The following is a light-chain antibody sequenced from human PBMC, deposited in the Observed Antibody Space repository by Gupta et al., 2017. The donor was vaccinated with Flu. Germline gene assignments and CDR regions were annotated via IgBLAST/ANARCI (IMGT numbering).Light chain of an antibody. CDR1: QSVSSSY. J-gene: IGKJ3*01. Sequence: EIVLTQSPGTLSLSPGEGATLSCRASQSVSSSYLAWYQQKPGQAPRLLIYGASSRATGIPDRFSGGGSGTDFTLTISRLEPEDFAVYYCQQVGNSPLAFGHGTKVDIK. CDR3: QQVGNSPLA. V-gene: IGKV3-20*01. CDR2: GAS.